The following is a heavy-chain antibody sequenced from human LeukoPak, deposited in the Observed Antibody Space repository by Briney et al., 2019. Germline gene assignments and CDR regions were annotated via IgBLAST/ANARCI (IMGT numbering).Heavy chain of an antibody. D-gene: IGHD2/OR15-2a*01. V-gene: IGHV3-23*01. CDR3: AKDHDHENQWFDP. J-gene: IGHJ5*02. CDR2: INKNGGET. CDR1: GFTFSSYV. Sequence: GGSLRLSCAASGFTFSSYVMSWGRQAPGKGLEWVSTINKNGGETYYADSVKGRFTISRDNSRNTLYLQMNSLRAEDTAVYYCAKDHDHENQWFDPWGQGTLVTASS.